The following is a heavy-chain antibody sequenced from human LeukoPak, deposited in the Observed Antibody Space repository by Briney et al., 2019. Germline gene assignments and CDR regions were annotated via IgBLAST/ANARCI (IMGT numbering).Heavy chain of an antibody. Sequence: VGSLRLSCAASGFTFDDFGMSWVRQIPGKGLEWVSGITSDGGSRGYADSVKGRFTISRDNAKNSLSLQMNSLRAEDTALYYCAMKFSGDYYYMDVWGKGTTVTVSS. CDR2: ITSDGGSR. CDR3: AMKFSGDYYYMDV. D-gene: IGHD3-10*01. CDR1: GFTFDDFG. V-gene: IGHV3-20*04. J-gene: IGHJ6*03.